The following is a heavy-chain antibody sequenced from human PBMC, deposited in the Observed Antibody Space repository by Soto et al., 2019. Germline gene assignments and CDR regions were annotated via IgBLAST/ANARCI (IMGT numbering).Heavy chain of an antibody. CDR2: TSGSGGST. D-gene: IGHD2-2*01. J-gene: IGHJ6*03. V-gene: IGHV3-23*01. Sequence: GGSLRLSCAASGFTFSSYAMSWVRQAPGKGLEWVSATSGSGGSTYYADSVKGRFTISRDNSKNTLYLQMNSLRAEDTAVYYCAKAGYCSSTSCYSYYYMDVWGKGTTVTVSS. CDR3: AKAGYCSSTSCYSYYYMDV. CDR1: GFTFSSYA.